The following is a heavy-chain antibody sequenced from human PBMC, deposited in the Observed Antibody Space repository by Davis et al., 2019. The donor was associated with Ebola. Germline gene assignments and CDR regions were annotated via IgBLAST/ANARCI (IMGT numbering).Heavy chain of an antibody. V-gene: IGHV3-48*02. D-gene: IGHD1-14*01. CDR3: ARDVAGRAGY. J-gene: IGHJ4*02. CDR2: ISRSSDTI. CDR1: GFTFSSYS. Sequence: PGGSLRLSCAASGFTFSSYSMNWVRQAPGKGLEWVSYISRSSDTIYYADSVRGRFTISRDTAKKSLYLQMNSLRDEDTAVYYCARDVAGRAGYWGQGTLVTVSS.